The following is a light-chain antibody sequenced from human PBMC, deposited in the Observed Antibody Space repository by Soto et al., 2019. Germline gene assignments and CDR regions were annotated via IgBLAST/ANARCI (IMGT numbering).Light chain of an antibody. CDR3: QQYGSSST. J-gene: IGKJ5*01. CDR2: DAS. Sequence: EIVLPQSPATLSLSPGERATLSCRASQSVSSYLAWYQQKPGQAPRLLIYDASNRATGIPARFSGSGSGTDFTLTISSLEPEDFAVYYCQQYGSSSTFGQGTRLEIK. CDR1: QSVSSY. V-gene: IGKV3-11*01.